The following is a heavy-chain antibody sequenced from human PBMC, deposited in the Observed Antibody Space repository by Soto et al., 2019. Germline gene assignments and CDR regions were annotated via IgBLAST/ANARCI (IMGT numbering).Heavy chain of an antibody. D-gene: IGHD3-10*01. CDR2: IYYSGST. CDR3: ASAELYYYYGMDG. V-gene: IGHV4-59*01. Sequence: PSETQCLTYTVSGGSISSFYWSWIRQPPGKGLEWIGYIYYSGSTNYNPSLKSRVTISVDTSKNQFSLKLSSVTAADTAVYFSASAELYYYYGMDGWGQGTTVTGS. J-gene: IGHJ6*02. CDR1: GGSISSFY.